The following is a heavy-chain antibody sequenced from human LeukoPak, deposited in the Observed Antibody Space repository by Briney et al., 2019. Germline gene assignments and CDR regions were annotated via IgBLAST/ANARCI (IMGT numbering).Heavy chain of an antibody. D-gene: IGHD1-26*01. CDR2: ISYDGSNK. V-gene: IGHV3-30*18. Sequence: PGRSLRLSCAASGFTFSSYGMHWVRQAPGKGLEWVAVISYDGSNKYYADSMKGRFTISRDNSKNTLYLQMNSLRAEDTAVYYCAKDQWIYSGSSPDHDAFDIWGQGTMVTVSS. CDR3: AKDQWIYSGSSPDHDAFDI. CDR1: GFTFSSYG. J-gene: IGHJ3*02.